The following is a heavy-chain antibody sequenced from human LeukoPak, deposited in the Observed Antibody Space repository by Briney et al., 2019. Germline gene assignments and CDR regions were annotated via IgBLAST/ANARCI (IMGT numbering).Heavy chain of an antibody. Sequence: GGSWGLSCAPSGFPVRSTSISGAGKAPGKGLGWVPVIYSGGSTYYADSVKGRFTISRDNSKNTLYLQMNSLRAEDTAVYYCARDGGYYYDSSGPLDYWGQGTLVTVSS. CDR1: GFPVRSTS. CDR2: IYSGGST. CDR3: ARDGGYYYDSSGPLDY. V-gene: IGHV3-53*01. J-gene: IGHJ4*02. D-gene: IGHD3-22*01.